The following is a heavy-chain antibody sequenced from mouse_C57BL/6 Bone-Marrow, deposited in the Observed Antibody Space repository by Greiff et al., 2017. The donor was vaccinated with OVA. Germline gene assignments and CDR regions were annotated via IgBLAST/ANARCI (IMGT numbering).Heavy chain of an antibody. CDR1: GFTFSSYG. Sequence: EVQLQESGGDLVKPGGSLKLSCAASGFTFSSYGMSWVRQTPDKRLEWVATISSGGSYTYYPDSVKGRFTISRDNAKNTLYLQMSSLKSEDTAMYYCARQGGVFAYWGQGTLVTVSA. J-gene: IGHJ3*01. CDR3: ARQGGVFAY. V-gene: IGHV5-6*01. CDR2: ISSGGSYT.